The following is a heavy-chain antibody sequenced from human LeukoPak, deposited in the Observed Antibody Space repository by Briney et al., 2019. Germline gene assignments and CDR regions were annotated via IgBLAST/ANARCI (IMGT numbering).Heavy chain of an antibody. J-gene: IGHJ4*02. D-gene: IGHD2-2*02. CDR3: ARAKFSSTSCYRD. Sequence: GASVKVSCKASGGTFSSYAISWVRQAPGQGLEWMGRIIPILGIANYAQKFQGRVTITADKSTGTAYMELSSLRSEDTAVYYCARAKFSSTSCYRDWGRGTLVTVSS. CDR1: GGTFSSYA. CDR2: IIPILGIA. V-gene: IGHV1-69*04.